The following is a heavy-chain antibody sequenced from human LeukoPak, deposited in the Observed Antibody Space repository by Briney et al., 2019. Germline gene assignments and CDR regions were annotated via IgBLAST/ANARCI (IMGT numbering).Heavy chain of an antibody. CDR2: INHSGST. J-gene: IGHJ4*02. CDR1: GGSFSGYY. V-gene: IGHV4-34*01. CDR3: AREGPPPSYYYDSSGYHTPFDY. Sequence: PSETLSLTCAVYGGSFSGYYWSWIRQPPGKGPEWIGEINHSGSTNYNPSLKSRVTISVDTSKNQFSLKLSSVTAADAAVYYCAREGPPPSYYYDSSGYHTPFDYWGQGTLVTVSS. D-gene: IGHD3-22*01.